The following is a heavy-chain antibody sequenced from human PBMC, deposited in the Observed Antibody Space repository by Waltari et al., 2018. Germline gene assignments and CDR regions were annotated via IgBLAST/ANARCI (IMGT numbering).Heavy chain of an antibody. V-gene: IGHV6-1*01. Sequence: QVQLQQSGPGLVKPSQTLSLTCAISGDSVSSNSAAWNWIRQSPSRGIEWLGRTYYRSKWYNDYAVSVKSRITINPDTSKNQFSLQLNSVTPEDTAVYYCARDPYYDFWSGTRGVMDVWGQGTTVTVSS. CDR2: TYYRSKWYN. J-gene: IGHJ6*02. D-gene: IGHD3-3*01. CDR3: ARDPYYDFWSGTRGVMDV. CDR1: GDSVSSNSAA.